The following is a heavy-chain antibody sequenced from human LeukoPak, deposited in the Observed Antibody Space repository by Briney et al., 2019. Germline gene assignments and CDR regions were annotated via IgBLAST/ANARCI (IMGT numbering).Heavy chain of an antibody. CDR2: LASDENNR. J-gene: IGHJ4*02. Sequence: GGSLRLSCAASGLTISDSWIRWVRQVPGKGLMWVSRLASDENNRIYADSVKGRFTISRDNAKNTLFLQMNSLRVEDTGFYYCARDAGWGRLDSWGQGALVTVSS. V-gene: IGHV3-74*01. CDR1: GLTISDSW. CDR3: ARDAGWGRLDS. D-gene: IGHD3-16*01.